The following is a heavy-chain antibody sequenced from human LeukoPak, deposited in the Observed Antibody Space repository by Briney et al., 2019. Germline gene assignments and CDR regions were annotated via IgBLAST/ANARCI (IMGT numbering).Heavy chain of an antibody. D-gene: IGHD1-26*01. Sequence: GGSLRLSCAASGFTFSSYSMNWVRQAPGKGLEWVSSISSSSSYIYYADSVKGRFTISRDNAKNSLYLQMNSLRADDTAVYYCARDSGELYFDYWGQGTLVTVSS. V-gene: IGHV3-21*01. J-gene: IGHJ4*02. CDR2: ISSSSSYI. CDR3: ARDSGELYFDY. CDR1: GFTFSSYS.